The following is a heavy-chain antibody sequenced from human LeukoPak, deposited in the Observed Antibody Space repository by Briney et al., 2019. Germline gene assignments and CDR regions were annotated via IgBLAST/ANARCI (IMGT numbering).Heavy chain of an antibody. Sequence: GGSLRLSCAASGFTFSNAWMSWVRQAPGKGLEWVGRIKSKTDGGTTDYAAPVKGRFTISRDDSKNTLYLQMNSLKTEDTAVYYCTGRDYVWGSYRYELDYWGQGTVVTVST. CDR3: TGRDYVWGSYRYELDY. D-gene: IGHD3-16*02. V-gene: IGHV3-15*01. CDR2: IKSKTDGGTT. J-gene: IGHJ4*02. CDR1: GFTFSNAW.